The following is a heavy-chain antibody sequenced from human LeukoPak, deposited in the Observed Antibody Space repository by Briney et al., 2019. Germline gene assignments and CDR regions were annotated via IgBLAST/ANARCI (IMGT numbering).Heavy chain of an antibody. D-gene: IGHD3-10*01. Sequence: PGGSLRLSCVASGFTFSRYWMSWVRQAPGKGLERVANIKQDGDQKHYVDSVGGRFIISRDNAKNSLHLQMNSLRAEDTAVYYCARFAKGYGSGDIDYWGQGPWSPSPQ. CDR1: GFTFSRYW. CDR2: IKQDGDQK. V-gene: IGHV3-7*01. J-gene: IGHJ4*02. CDR3: ARFAKGYGSGDIDY.